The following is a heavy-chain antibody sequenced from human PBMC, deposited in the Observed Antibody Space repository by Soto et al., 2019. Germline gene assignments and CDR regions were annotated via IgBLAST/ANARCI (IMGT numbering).Heavy chain of an antibody. V-gene: IGHV4-59*01. J-gene: IGHJ6*02. D-gene: IGHD2-2*01. CDR2: IYYSGST. CDR1: GGSISSYY. Sequence: QVQLQESGPGLVKPSETLSLTCTVSGGSISSYYWSWIRQPPGKGLEWIGYIYYSGSTNYNPSLKSRVTISVDTSKNQFSLKLSSVTAADTAVYYCAREAMTGYCISPSCYRGYDGMVVWGQGTTVTVSS. CDR3: AREAMTGYCISPSCYRGYDGMVV.